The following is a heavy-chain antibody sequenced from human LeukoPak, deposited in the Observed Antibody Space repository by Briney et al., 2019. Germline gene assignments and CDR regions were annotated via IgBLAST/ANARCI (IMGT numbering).Heavy chain of an antibody. CDR1: GFTFSNYW. V-gene: IGHV3-74*01. J-gene: IGHJ4*02. CDR3: ARAESMADTRYQLDY. Sequence: GGSLRLSCVASGFTFSNYWMHWVRQVPGKGLVWVSRINNFGSSISYADSVKGRFTISRDNGKNTLYLQMSNLRAEDTAVYYCARAESMADTRYQLDYWGQGTLVTVSS. D-gene: IGHD2-2*01. CDR2: INNFGSSI.